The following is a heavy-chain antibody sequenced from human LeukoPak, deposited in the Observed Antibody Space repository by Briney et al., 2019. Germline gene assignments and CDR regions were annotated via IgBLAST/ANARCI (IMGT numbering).Heavy chain of an antibody. Sequence: GGSLRLSCAASEFSVGSNYMTWVRQAPGKGLEWVSLIYSGGSTYYADSVKGRFTISRDNSKNTLYLQMNTLRADDTAVYYCAKDHGSSDWYYFDYWGQGTLVTVSS. CDR2: IYSGGST. D-gene: IGHD6-13*01. CDR1: EFSVGSNY. V-gene: IGHV3-66*01. J-gene: IGHJ4*02. CDR3: AKDHGSSDWYYFDY.